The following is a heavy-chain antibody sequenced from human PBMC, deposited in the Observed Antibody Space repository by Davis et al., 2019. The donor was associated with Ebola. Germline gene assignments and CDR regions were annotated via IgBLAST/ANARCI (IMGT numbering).Heavy chain of an antibody. V-gene: IGHV3-33*06. CDR3: AKDGGGIVATINVMDY. J-gene: IGHJ4*02. Sequence: GESLKISCAASGFTFSSYGMHWVRQAPGKGLEWVAVIWYDGSNKYYADSVKGRFTISRDNSKNTLYLQMNSLRAEDTAVYYCAKDGGGIVATINVMDYWGQGTLVTVSS. D-gene: IGHD5-12*01. CDR1: GFTFSSYG. CDR2: IWYDGSNK.